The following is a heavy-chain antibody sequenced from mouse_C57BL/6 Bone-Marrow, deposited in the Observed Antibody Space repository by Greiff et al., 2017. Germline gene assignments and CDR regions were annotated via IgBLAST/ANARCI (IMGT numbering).Heavy chain of an antibody. CDR1: GYTFTSYG. CDR3: ARWDDYDGGYFDY. Sequence: VKLMESGAELARPAASVKLSCKASGYTFTSYGISWVKQRTGQGLEWIGEIYPSSGNTYYNETFKGQATLTADKSSSTAYMELRRLTSEGSAIYFCARWDDYDGGYFDYWGRGTTLAVSS. D-gene: IGHD2-4*01. V-gene: IGHV1-81*01. J-gene: IGHJ2*01. CDR2: IYPSSGNT.